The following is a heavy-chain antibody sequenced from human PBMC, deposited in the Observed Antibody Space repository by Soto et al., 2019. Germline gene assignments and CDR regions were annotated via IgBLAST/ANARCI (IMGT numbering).Heavy chain of an antibody. CDR1: GGSISTSRSY. D-gene: IGHD3-22*01. V-gene: IGHV4-39*01. CDR3: AIQPTTGHPELWLVF. J-gene: IGHJ1*01. CDR2: IFYSGST. Sequence: SETLSLTCSVSGGSISTSRSYWAWIRQPPGKGLEWLANIFYSGSTFYNPSLASRVSVSVDTSKNEFSLKLRSVTAADTAVYYCAIQPTTGHPELWLVFRGPGTLRTLSS.